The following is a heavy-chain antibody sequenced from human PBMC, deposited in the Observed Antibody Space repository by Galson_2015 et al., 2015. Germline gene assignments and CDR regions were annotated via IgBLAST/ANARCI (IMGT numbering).Heavy chain of an antibody. CDR2: INPSGGDT. CDR1: GHTFPNYY. Sequence: SVKVSCKASGHTFPNYYIHWLRQAPGQGLEWMGAINPSGGDTIYAQKFQGRVTITGDTSTSVVYMELSRQTSEDAAVSYCATRTPCSGGACYSFDVWGQGTTVTVSS. V-gene: IGHV1-46*01. J-gene: IGHJ6*02. D-gene: IGHD2-15*01. CDR3: ATRTPCSGGACYSFDV.